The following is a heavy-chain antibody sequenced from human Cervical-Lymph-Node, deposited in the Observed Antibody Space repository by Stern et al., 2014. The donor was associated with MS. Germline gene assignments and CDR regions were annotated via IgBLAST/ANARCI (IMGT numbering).Heavy chain of an antibody. D-gene: IGHD1-26*01. CDR1: GFTFSRYA. CDR2: TSLDGSDK. CDR3: ARDIGPEGATFNY. V-gene: IGHV3-30*01. Sequence: QVQLVESGGGVGQPGRSLRLSCAASGFTFSRYAMHWVRQAPGKGLEWMATTSLDGSDKHYADSVKGRFTISRDNYKNVLFLQMNSLRADDTAVYYCARDIGPEGATFNYWGQGTLVSVSS. J-gene: IGHJ4*02.